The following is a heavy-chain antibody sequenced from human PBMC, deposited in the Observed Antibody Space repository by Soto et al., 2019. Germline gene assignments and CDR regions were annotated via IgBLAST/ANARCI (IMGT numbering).Heavy chain of an antibody. CDR1: GFTFSSYA. V-gene: IGHV3-23*01. CDR2: ISGSGGST. CDR3: AKEYDSHDYGDLNYYYGMDV. Sequence: HPGGSLRLSCAASGFTFSSYAMSWVRQAPGKGLEWVSAISGSGGSTYYADSVKGRFTISRDNSKNTLCLQMNSLRAEDTAVYYCAKEYDSHDYGDLNYYYGMDVWRQGTTVTVSS. D-gene: IGHD4-17*01. J-gene: IGHJ6*02.